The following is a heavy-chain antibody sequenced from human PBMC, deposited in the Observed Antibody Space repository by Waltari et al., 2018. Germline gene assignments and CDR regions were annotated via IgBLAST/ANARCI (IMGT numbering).Heavy chain of an antibody. D-gene: IGHD3-10*01. V-gene: IGHV3-7*01. CDR1: GFTFNSHW. J-gene: IGHJ4*02. Sequence: EVQVVESGGGSVQPGGSLRLSCAASGFTFNSHWMSWVRQAPGKGLKVVSNIKPDGSDKYYLDSMKGRFTISRDNAKNSLYLQMNSLRAEYTAIYYCARNKLRLDYWGPGTLVTVSS. CDR3: ARNKLRLDY. CDR2: IKPDGSDK.